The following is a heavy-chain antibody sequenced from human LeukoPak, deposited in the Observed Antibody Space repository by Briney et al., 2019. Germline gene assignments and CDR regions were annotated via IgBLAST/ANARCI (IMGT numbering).Heavy chain of an antibody. J-gene: IGHJ5*02. Sequence: ASVKVSCKASGYTFTSYDINWVRQATGQGLEWMGWMNPNSGNTGYAQKFQGRVTITRNTSISTAYMELSSLRSEDTAVYYCARGGSAIAAAGRQDWFDPWGQGTLVTVSS. D-gene: IGHD6-13*01. V-gene: IGHV1-8*03. CDR2: MNPNSGNT. CDR3: ARGGSAIAAAGRQDWFDP. CDR1: GYTFTSYD.